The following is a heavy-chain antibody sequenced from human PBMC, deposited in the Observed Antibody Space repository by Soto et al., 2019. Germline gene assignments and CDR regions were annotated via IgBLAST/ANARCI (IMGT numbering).Heavy chain of an antibody. CDR2: IYYSGST. CDR1: GGSISSSSYY. D-gene: IGHD3-22*01. V-gene: IGHV4-39*01. J-gene: IGHJ4*02. CDR3: ARRRNYYDSSGYYWDFDY. Sequence: SETLSLTCTVSGGSISSSSYYWGWIRQPPGKGLEWIGSIYYSGSTYYNPSLKSRVTISVDTSKNHFSLKLSSVTAADTAVYYCARRRNYYDSSGYYWDFDYWGQGTLVTVSS.